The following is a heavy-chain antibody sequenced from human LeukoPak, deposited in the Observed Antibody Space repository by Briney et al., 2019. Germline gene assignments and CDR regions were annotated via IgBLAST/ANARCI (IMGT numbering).Heavy chain of an antibody. CDR3: ARAGPGYYFDY. V-gene: IGHV3-21*01. D-gene: IGHD6-19*01. CDR1: GFTFSSYS. CDR2: ISSSSSYI. Sequence: TGGSLRLSCAASGFTFSSYSMNWVRQAPGKGLEWVSSISSSSSYIYYADSVKGRFTISRDNAKNSLYLQMNSLRAEDTAVYYCARAGPGYYFDYWGQGTLVTVSS. J-gene: IGHJ4*02.